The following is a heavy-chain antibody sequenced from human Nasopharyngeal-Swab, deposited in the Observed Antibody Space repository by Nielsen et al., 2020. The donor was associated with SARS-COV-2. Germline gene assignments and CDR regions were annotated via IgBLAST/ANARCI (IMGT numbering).Heavy chain of an antibody. V-gene: IGHV4-34*01. CDR1: GGSFSSYY. CDR3: ARGTTFLEWLLYRCQSGCGGMDV. D-gene: IGHD3-3*02. J-gene: IGHJ6*02. CDR2: INHSGSI. Sequence: SETLSLTCAVYGGSFSSYYWGWIRQPPGKGLEWIGEINHSGSINYSPSLKSRVTISGDTSKNQFSLKLNSVTAADTAVYYCARGTTFLEWLLYRCQSGCGGMDVWGQGTKVTVSS.